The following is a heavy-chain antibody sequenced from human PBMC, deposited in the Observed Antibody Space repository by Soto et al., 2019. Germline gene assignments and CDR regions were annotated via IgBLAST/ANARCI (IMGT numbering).Heavy chain of an antibody. CDR1: GFTFSSYS. V-gene: IGHV3-21*01. CDR3: ARDKGSSPRFQH. Sequence: EVQLVESGGGLVKPGGSLRLSCAASGFTFSSYSMNWVRQAPGKGLEWVSSISSSSYIYYADSVKGRFTISRDNAKNSLYLQMNSLRAEDTAVYYCARDKGSSPRFQHWGQGTLVTVSS. CDR2: ISSSSYI. J-gene: IGHJ1*01.